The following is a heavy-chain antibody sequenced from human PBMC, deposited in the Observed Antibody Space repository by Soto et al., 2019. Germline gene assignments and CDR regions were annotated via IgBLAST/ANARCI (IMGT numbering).Heavy chain of an antibody. V-gene: IGHV4-59*08. D-gene: IGHD2-15*01. Sequence: QVQLQESGPGLVKPSETLSLTCTVSGASINHYYWNWVRQAPGKGLEWIGYGPYTGSTNYNPSLKSRVTISMNTSNTQFSLRMTSVTATDTAPYYCARRRCLGGSCLGGNWLDPWGQGSLVTVSS. CDR1: GASINHYY. CDR3: ARRRCLGGSCLGGNWLDP. CDR2: GPYTGST. J-gene: IGHJ5*02.